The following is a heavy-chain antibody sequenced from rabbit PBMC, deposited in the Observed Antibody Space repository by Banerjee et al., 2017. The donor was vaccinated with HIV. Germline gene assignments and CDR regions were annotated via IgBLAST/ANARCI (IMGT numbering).Heavy chain of an antibody. V-gene: IGHV1S43*01. Sequence: QEQLVESGGDLVKPEGSLTLTCTASGFSFSSSYYMHWVRQAPGKGLEWIGCIYTTSRGGTYYASWVNGRFTISRSTSLNTVDLKMTSLTAADTATYFCARDLAGVIGWNFNLWGPGTLVTVS. J-gene: IGHJ4*01. D-gene: IGHD4-1*01. CDR3: ARDLAGVIGWNFNL. CDR2: IYTTSRGGT. CDR1: GFSFSSSYY.